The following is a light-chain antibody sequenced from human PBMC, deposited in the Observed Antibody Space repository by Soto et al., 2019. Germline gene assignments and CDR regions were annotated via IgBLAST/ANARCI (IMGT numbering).Light chain of an antibody. CDR2: DAS. J-gene: IGKJ2*01. CDR3: QQRSNWPPYT. CDR1: QSVSSY. V-gene: IGKV3-11*01. Sequence: EIVLTQSPATLSLSPGERATLSCRASQSVSSYLAWYQQKPGQAPRLLIYDASNRATGIPARFSVSGSGTDFTLTISSLEPEDFAVYYCQQRSNWPPYTCGQGTKLEIK.